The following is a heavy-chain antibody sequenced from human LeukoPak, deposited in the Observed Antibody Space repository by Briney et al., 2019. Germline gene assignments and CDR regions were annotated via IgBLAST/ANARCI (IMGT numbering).Heavy chain of an antibody. CDR3: ARSFYDILIGYYQYFDY. Sequence: GGSLRLSCVASGLSVSSNYMSWGRQAPGKGLEWVSVIYRDGSSYYAESVKGRFTISRDNSKNTLYIQMNSLIAEDTAVYYCARSFYDILIGYYQYFDYWGQGTLVTVSS. CDR1: GLSVSSNY. J-gene: IGHJ4*02. CDR2: IYRDGSS. D-gene: IGHD3-9*01. V-gene: IGHV3-66*01.